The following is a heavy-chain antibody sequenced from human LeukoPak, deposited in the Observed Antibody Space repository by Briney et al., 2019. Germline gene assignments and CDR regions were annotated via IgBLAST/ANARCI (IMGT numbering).Heavy chain of an antibody. CDR1: GFTFSSYT. D-gene: IGHD1-26*01. CDR3: ARDQGSLPFDQ. Sequence: GGSLRLSCAASGFTFSSYTMNWVRQAPGKGLEWVANINQGGSEKHHVESVKGRFTISRDNAKNSLYLQMNSLRAEDTAVYYCARDQGSLPFDQWGQGTLVTVSS. CDR2: INQGGSEK. V-gene: IGHV3-7*01. J-gene: IGHJ4*02.